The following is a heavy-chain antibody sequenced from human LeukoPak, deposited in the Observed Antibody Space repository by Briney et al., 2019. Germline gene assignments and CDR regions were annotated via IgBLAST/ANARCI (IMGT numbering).Heavy chain of an antibody. V-gene: IGHV4-31*03. CDR3: ARDTYYYDSSGYHLDY. CDR2: IYYSGST. J-gene: IGHJ4*02. CDR1: GGSISSGGYY. Sequence: SGTLSLTCTVSGGSISSGGYYWSWIRQHPGKGLEWIGYIYYSGSTYYNPSLKSRVTISVDTSKNQFSLKLSSVTAADTAVYYCARDTYYYDSSGYHLDYWGQGTLVTVSS. D-gene: IGHD3-22*01.